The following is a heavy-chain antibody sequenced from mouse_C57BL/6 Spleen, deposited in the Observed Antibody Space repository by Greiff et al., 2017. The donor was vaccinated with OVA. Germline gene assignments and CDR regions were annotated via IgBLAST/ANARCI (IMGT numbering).Heavy chain of an antibody. J-gene: IGHJ2*01. V-gene: IGHV1-52*01. CDR1: GYTFTSYW. CDR3: ARFAISNYYGSSYFDY. D-gene: IGHD1-1*01. Sequence: QVQLQQPGAELVRPGSSVKLSCKASGYTFTSYWMHWVKQRPIQGLEWIVNIDPSDSETHYNQKFKDKATLTVDKSSSTAYMQLSSLTSEDSAVYYCARFAISNYYGSSYFDYWGQGTTLTVSS. CDR2: IDPSDSET.